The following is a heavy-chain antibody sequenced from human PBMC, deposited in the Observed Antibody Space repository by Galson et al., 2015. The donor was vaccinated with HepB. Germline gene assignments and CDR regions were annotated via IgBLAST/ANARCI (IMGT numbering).Heavy chain of an antibody. CDR1: GNMYTDYG. Sequence: SVKVSCKAAGNMYTDYGITWVRQAPGQGLEWMGCISDHIPNTNYAQKFQGRVTMSTDTSTSTAYMELRSLRSDDTAVYYCAAGPQYYDLLSRYAEPYYYYGMDVWGQGTTVTVSS. V-gene: IGHV1-18*04. D-gene: IGHD3-3*01. CDR3: AAGPQYYDLLSRYAEPYYYYGMDV. J-gene: IGHJ6*02. CDR2: ISDHIPNT.